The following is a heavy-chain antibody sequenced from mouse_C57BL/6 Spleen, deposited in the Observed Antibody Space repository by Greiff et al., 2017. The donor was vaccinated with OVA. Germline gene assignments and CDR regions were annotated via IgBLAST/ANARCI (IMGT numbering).Heavy chain of an antibody. Sequence: EVKLQESGAELVRPGASVKLSCTASGFNIKDDYMHWVKQRPEQGLEWIGWIDPENGDTEYASKFQGKATITADTSSNTAYLQLSSLTSEDTAVYCCTTYQPVAMDYWGQGTSVTVSS. CDR3: TTYQPVAMDY. CDR2: IDPENGDT. V-gene: IGHV14-4*01. J-gene: IGHJ4*01. CDR1: GFNIKDDY.